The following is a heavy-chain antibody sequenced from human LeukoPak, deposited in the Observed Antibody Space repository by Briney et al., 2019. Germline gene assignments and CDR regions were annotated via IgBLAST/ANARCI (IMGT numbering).Heavy chain of an antibody. J-gene: IGHJ3*02. CDR1: GGTFSSYA. CDR2: IIPIFGTA. CDR3: ARGIEEEPMANDAFDI. D-gene: IGHD5-24*01. Sequence: GASVKVSCKASGGTFSSYAISWVRQAPGQGLEWMGGIIPIFGTANYAQKFQGRVTITADKSMSTAYMELSSLRSEDTAVYYCARGIEEEPMANDAFDIWGQGTMVTVSS. V-gene: IGHV1-69*06.